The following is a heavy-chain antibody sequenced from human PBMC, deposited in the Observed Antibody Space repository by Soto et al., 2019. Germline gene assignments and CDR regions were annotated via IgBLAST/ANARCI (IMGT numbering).Heavy chain of an antibody. Sequence: GGSLRLSCAASGFTFGTYAMSWVRQAPGKGLEWVSGISASGGTTYYADSVKGRFTISRDNSKNTLDLQMNSLRAEDTALYYCGKDPNGDYVGAFDIWGQGTMVTVSS. V-gene: IGHV3-23*01. CDR1: GFTFGTYA. J-gene: IGHJ3*02. CDR3: GKDPNGDYVGAFDI. CDR2: ISASGGTT. D-gene: IGHD4-17*01.